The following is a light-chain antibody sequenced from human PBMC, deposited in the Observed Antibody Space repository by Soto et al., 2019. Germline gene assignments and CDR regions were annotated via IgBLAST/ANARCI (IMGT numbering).Light chain of an antibody. CDR3: QQYDSSPRT. CDR2: GAS. Sequence: EIVMTQSPDTLYMSPGERATLTCRASQSVTSSLAWYQQKPGQAPRLLISGASARATDIPARFSGSGYGTEFTLTISSLQSEDFAVYYCQQYDSSPRTFGQGTKVDIK. J-gene: IGKJ1*01. CDR1: QSVTSS. V-gene: IGKV3-15*01.